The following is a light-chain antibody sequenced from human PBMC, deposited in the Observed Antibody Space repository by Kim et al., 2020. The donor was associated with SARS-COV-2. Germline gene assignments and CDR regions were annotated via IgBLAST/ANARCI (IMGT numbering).Light chain of an antibody. J-gene: IGKJ2*01. CDR2: GAS. CDR1: QSVSSSY. V-gene: IGKV3-20*01. Sequence: LSPGERATLSCRASQSVSSSYLAWYQQKPGQAPRLLIYGASSRATGIPDRFSGSGSGTDFTLTISRLEPEDFAVFYCQQYGSSPYTFGQGTKLEI. CDR3: QQYGSSPYT.